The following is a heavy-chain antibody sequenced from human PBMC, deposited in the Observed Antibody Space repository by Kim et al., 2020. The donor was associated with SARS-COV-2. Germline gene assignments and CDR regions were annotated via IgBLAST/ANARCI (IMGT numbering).Heavy chain of an antibody. D-gene: IGHD3-10*01. Sequence: NSRLTISRDNAKNSLYLQMNSLRAEDTAVYYCARDTSFGELLSSYYGMDVWGQGTTVTVSS. CDR3: ARDTSFGELLSSYYGMDV. J-gene: IGHJ6*02. V-gene: IGHV3-11*06.